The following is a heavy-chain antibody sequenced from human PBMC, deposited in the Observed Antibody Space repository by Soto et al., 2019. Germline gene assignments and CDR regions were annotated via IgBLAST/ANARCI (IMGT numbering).Heavy chain of an antibody. CDR1: GFTFSTYW. J-gene: IGHJ4*02. V-gene: IGHV3-7*01. CDR2: IKEDASEE. D-gene: IGHD4-4*01. CDR3: ATAISSRFSNVDS. Sequence: EVQLVQSGGDLVQPGGSLRLSCVASGFTFSTYWMTWVRQAPGMGLEWVAGIKEDASEEVYVGTVKGRVSISRDNAKNSLYLQQNSLRAEDTAVYNCATAISSRFSNVDSWGQGSLVTVSS.